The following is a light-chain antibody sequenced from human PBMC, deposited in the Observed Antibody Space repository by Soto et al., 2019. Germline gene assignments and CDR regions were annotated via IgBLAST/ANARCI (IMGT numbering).Light chain of an antibody. J-gene: IGKJ2*01. CDR3: QQSYIFPYT. V-gene: IGKV1-39*01. CDR1: QSISSY. Sequence: DIQMTQSPSSLSASVGNRVTITCRASQSISSYLNWYQQRPGKAPKLLIYAGSVLQGVVPSRFGGSGSGTDFSLTISSLQPEDFATYYCQQSYIFPYTFGQGTKLEI. CDR2: AGS.